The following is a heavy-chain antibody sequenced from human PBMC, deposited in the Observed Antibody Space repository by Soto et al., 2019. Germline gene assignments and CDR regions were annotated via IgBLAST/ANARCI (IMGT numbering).Heavy chain of an antibody. J-gene: IGHJ4*02. V-gene: IGHV3-30*03. D-gene: IGHD2-8*02. CDR3: TGEVASGY. CDR2: ISRDGGTK. Sequence: QVQLVESGGGVVQPGRSLRLSCAASGFTVSSYGMHWVRQAPGKGLEWVAVISRDGGTKYYADSVKGRFTISRDNSRNTLLLEMNSVRGDDMAVYYCTGEVASGYWGQGTLVTVSS. CDR1: GFTVSSYG.